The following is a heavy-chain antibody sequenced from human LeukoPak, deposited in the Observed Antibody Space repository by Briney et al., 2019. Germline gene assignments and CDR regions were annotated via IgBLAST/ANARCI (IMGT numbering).Heavy chain of an antibody. CDR1: GFTFSSYS. CDR2: ISSVSSAI. V-gene: IGHV3-48*02. J-gene: IGHJ4*02. D-gene: IGHD6-19*01. Sequence: GGSLRLSCAASGFTFSSYSMNWVRQAPGKGLEWVSYISSVSSAIYYADSVKGRFTISRDNAKNSLYLQMNSLRDEDTAVYYCASIAVALYYFDYWGQGTLVTVSS. CDR3: ASIAVALYYFDY.